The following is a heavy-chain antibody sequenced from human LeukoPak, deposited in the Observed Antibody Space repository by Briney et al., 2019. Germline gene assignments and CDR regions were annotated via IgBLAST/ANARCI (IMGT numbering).Heavy chain of an antibody. Sequence: SETLSLTCTVSGGSISTYYWSWIRQPPEKGLEWIGYIHYSGYTSYNPSLKSRITISVDTSKNQLSLILNSVTAADTAVYYCAREYSAFEIWGQGTMVTVSS. CDR3: AREYSAFEI. D-gene: IGHD1-1*01. V-gene: IGHV4-59*13. CDR2: IHYSGYT. J-gene: IGHJ3*02. CDR1: GGSISTYY.